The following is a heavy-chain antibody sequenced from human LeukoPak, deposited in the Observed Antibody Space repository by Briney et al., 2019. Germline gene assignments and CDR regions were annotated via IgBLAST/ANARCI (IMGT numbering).Heavy chain of an antibody. CDR2: IVPDGRDT. Sequence: ASVKLSCTASGYTFAAHHIHWVRQAPGQGLEWMGWIVPDGRDTKYSQKFQDRMTLTTDTSTNTAYMELSRLIPDDTAVYYCSGRYGPGPVWGQGTLISASP. J-gene: IGHJ4*02. D-gene: IGHD3-10*01. CDR3: SGRYGPGPV. CDR1: GYTFAAHH. V-gene: IGHV1-2*02.